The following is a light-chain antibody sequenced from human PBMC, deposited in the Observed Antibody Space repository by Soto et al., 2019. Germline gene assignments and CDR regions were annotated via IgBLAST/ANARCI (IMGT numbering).Light chain of an antibody. V-gene: IGLV2-14*01. Sequence: QSLLTQPASLSGSPRQSITISCTGASSDVGGYTYVSWYQQQPGKAPKLMIYEVNNRPSGVSNRFSGSKSGNTASLTISGLQAEDEADYYCSSYTSSSTLYVFGTGTKVTVL. CDR1: SSDVGGYTY. CDR2: EVN. J-gene: IGLJ1*01. CDR3: SSYTSSSTLYV.